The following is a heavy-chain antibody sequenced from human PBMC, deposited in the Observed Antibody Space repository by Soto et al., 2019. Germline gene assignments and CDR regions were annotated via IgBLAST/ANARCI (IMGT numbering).Heavy chain of an antibody. CDR2: IIPIFGTA. CDR1: GGTFSSYA. D-gene: IGHD6-13*01. J-gene: IGHJ5*02. V-gene: IGHV1-69*13. CDR3: ARGNWLGSHSSWHNWFDP. Sequence: SVKVSCKASGGTFSSYAISWVRQAPGQGLEWMGGIIPIFGTANYAQKFQGRVTITADESTSTAYMELSSLRSEDTAVYYCARGNWLGSHSSWHNWFDPWGQGTLVTVSS.